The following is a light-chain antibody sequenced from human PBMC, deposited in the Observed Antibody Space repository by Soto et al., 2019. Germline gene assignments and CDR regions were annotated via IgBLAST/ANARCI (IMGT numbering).Light chain of an antibody. V-gene: IGKV3-20*01. Sequence: EIVLTQSPGTLSLSPGERATLSCSASQSVSSSYLAWYQQKPAQAPRLLIYGASSRATGIPDRFSGSGSGTDFTLTISRLEPEDFAVYYCQQYGSSPTFGQGTKVEIK. CDR2: GAS. J-gene: IGKJ1*01. CDR1: QSVSSSY. CDR3: QQYGSSPT.